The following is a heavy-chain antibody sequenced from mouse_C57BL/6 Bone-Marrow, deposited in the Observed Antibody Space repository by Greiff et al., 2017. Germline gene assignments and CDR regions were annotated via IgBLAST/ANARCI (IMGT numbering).Heavy chain of an antibody. CDR2: INYDGSST. J-gene: IGHJ2*01. V-gene: IGHV5-16*01. CDR1: GFTFSDYY. Sequence: EVKLVESEGGLVQPGSSMKLSCTASGFTFSDYYMAWVRQVPEKGLEWVANINYDGSSTYYLDSLKSRFIISRDNAKNILYLQMSSLKSEDTATYYCARGSHFDYWGQGTTLTVSS. CDR3: ARGSHFDY.